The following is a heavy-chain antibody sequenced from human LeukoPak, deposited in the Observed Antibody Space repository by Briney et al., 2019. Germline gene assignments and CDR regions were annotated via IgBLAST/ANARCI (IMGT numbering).Heavy chain of an antibody. V-gene: IGHV4-39*01. CDR2: IYYSGST. CDR3: ARLKGGYSGYEFPDY. Sequence: SETLSLTCTVSGGSISSSSYYWGWIRQPPGKGLEWIGSIYYSGSTYYNPSLKSRVTISVDTSKNQFSLKLSSVTAADTAVYYCARLKGGYSGYEFPDYWGQGTLVTVSS. CDR1: GGSISSSSYY. J-gene: IGHJ4*02. D-gene: IGHD5-12*01.